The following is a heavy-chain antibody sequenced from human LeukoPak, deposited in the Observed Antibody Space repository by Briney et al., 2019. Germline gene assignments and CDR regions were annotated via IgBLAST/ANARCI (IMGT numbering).Heavy chain of an antibody. J-gene: IGHJ5*02. CDR1: GGSISSYY. CDR3: ARRTWSGELLWFGELLSYWFDP. V-gene: IGHV4-4*07. D-gene: IGHD3-10*01. CDR2: IYTSGST. Sequence: PSETLSLTCTVSGGSISSYYWSWIRQPAGKGLEWIGRIYTSGSTNYNPSLKSRVTMSVDTSKNQFSLKLSSVTAADTAVYYCARRTWSGELLWFGELLSYWFDPWGQGTLVTVSS.